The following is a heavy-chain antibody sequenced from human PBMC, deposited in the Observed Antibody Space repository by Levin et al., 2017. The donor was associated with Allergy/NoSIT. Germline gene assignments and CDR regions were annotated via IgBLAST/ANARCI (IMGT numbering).Heavy chain of an antibody. Sequence: GGSLRLSCAASGITFSNAWMSWARQAPGKGLEWVGRIKNKADGTTTEYAAPVKGRFTISRDDSKNTLYLQMNSLKTEDTAVYFCTTYSSSWYYFDYWGQGTLITVSS. J-gene: IGHJ4*02. CDR1: GITFSNAW. V-gene: IGHV3-15*01. CDR3: TTYSSSWYYFDY. D-gene: IGHD6-13*01. CDR2: IKNKADGTTT.